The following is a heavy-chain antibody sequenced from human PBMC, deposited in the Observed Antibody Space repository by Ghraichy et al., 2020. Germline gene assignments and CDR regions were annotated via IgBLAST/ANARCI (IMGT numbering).Heavy chain of an antibody. J-gene: IGHJ4*02. D-gene: IGHD4-17*01. CDR1: GASISFFY. V-gene: IGHV4-59*08. CDR3: ARHLGDPPFDY. Sequence: SQTLSLTCTVSGASISFFYWSWIRQSPGKGLEWVGYIHSTGGTKYNPFLESRVSFSLDTSKSQFSLNLTSVTAADTGVYYCARHLGDPPFDYWGQGTLVTVSS. CDR2: IHSTGGT.